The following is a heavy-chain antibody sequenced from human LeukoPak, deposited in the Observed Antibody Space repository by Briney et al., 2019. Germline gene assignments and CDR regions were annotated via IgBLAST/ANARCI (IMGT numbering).Heavy chain of an antibody. Sequence: PSETLSLTCTVSGDSISSGDYYWGWIRQPPGKGLEWIGSIYYSGSTYYSPSLKSRVTISVDTSKNQFSLKLSSVTAADTAVYYCARHKARPLSVRGVIDYWGQGTLVTVSS. V-gene: IGHV4-39*01. D-gene: IGHD3-10*01. CDR2: IYYSGST. CDR1: GDSISSGDYY. J-gene: IGHJ4*02. CDR3: ARHKARPLSVRGVIDY.